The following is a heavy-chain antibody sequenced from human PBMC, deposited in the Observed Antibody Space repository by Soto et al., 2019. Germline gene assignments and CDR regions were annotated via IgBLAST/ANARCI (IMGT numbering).Heavy chain of an antibody. J-gene: IGHJ6*03. D-gene: IGHD3-10*01. CDR2: IGVGSGIT. CDR3: AAGLYDSGRGSMDV. CDR1: GFTFFSPA. V-gene: IGHV1-58*02. Sequence: QMRLAQSGPEVKKPGTSVKVSCKASGFTFFSPAMQWGRQAREKRLEWIGWIGVGSGITNYAQKFQQGVTISRDMSTSTAYMELSSRRSDDTAVYYCAAGLYDSGRGSMDVWGKGTSVTVSS.